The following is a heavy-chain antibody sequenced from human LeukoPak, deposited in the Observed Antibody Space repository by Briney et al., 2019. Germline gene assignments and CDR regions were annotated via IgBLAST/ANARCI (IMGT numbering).Heavy chain of an antibody. CDR3: ASRSGYRSPFDY. Sequence: SETLSLTCTVSGGSISSKNYYWGWIRQPPGKGLEWIGSIYYSGNTYYNAPLKSRVTISVDTSKNQFSLKLSSVTAADTAVYYCASRSGYRSPFDYWGQGTLVTVSS. J-gene: IGHJ4*02. V-gene: IGHV4-39*07. CDR1: GGSISSKNYY. CDR2: IYYSGNT. D-gene: IGHD6-13*01.